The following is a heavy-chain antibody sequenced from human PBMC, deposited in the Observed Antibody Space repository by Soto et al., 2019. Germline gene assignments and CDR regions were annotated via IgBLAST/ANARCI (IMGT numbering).Heavy chain of an antibody. CDR1: GFTFDDYA. V-gene: IGHV3-9*01. J-gene: IGHJ3*02. CDR3: AKDMRGHDAFDI. CDR2: ISWNSGSI. Sequence: DVQLVESGGGLVQPGRSLRLSCAASGFTFDDYAMHWVRQAPGKGLEWVSGISWNSGSIGYADSVKGRFTISRDNAKNSLYLQMNSLRAEDTALYYCAKDMRGHDAFDIWGQGTMVTVSS.